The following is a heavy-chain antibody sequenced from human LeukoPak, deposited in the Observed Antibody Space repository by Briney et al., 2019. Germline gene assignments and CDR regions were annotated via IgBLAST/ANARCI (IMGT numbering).Heavy chain of an antibody. V-gene: IGHV4-59*01. D-gene: IGHD3-22*01. CDR1: GGSISSYY. CDR3: ARHYYHSSGSYSFDY. Sequence: SETLPLTCTVSGGSISSYYWSWIRQPPGKGLEWIGFIYSSGNTNYNPSLESRVTISVDTSKNQFSLKLRFVTAADTAVYYCARHYYHSSGSYSFDYWGRGTLVTVSS. CDR2: IYSSGNT. J-gene: IGHJ4*02.